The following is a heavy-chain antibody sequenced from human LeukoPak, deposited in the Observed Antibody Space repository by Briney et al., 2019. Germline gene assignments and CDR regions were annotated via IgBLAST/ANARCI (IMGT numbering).Heavy chain of an antibody. CDR3: VRDRYFDWSDAFDV. CDR1: GFTFSSFV. D-gene: IGHD3-9*01. CDR2: MSYDGGNK. J-gene: IGHJ3*01. V-gene: IGHV3-30-3*01. Sequence: GRSLRLSCAASGFTFSSFVMHWVRQAPGKGLEWVAVMSYDGGNKYYADSVRGRFTISSDNSGNTLYLQMNSLSAEDTALYYCVRDRYFDWSDAFDVWGQGTMVTVSS.